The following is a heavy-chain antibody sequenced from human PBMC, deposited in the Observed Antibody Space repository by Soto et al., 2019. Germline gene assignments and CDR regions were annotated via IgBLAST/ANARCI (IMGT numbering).Heavy chain of an antibody. V-gene: IGHV5-51*01. CDR3: ARHNILTGYYFPYYYYGMDV. J-gene: IGHJ6*02. D-gene: IGHD3-9*01. Sequence: GESLKISCKGFGYSFTSYWIGWVRQMPGKGLECMVIIYPGDSDTRYSPSFQGQVTISADKSISTAYLQWSSLKASDTAMYYCARHNILTGYYFPYYYYGMDVWGQGTTVTVSS. CDR1: GYSFTSYW. CDR2: IYPGDSDT.